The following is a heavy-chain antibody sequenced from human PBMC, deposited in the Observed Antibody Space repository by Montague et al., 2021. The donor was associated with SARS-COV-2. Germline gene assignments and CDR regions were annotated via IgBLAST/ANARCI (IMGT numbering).Heavy chain of an antibody. CDR2: IYYSGST. CDR1: DGSFSNFY. J-gene: IGHJ4*02. CDR3: ARVFPRWLQFDPYFDY. V-gene: IGHV4-59*13. Sequence: SETLSLTCAVFDGSFSNFYWSWIRQPPGKGLEWIGYIYYSGSTNYNPSLKSRVTISVDTSKNQFSLKLSSVTAADTAVYYCARVFPRWLQFDPYFDYWGQGTLVTVSS. D-gene: IGHD5-24*01.